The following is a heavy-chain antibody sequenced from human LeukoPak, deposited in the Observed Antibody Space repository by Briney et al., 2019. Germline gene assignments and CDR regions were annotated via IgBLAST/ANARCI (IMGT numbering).Heavy chain of an antibody. V-gene: IGHV1-8*01. CDR3: ARGKPYSSSWYGMDV. J-gene: IGHJ6*02. D-gene: IGHD6-13*01. CDR2: MNPNSGNT. Sequence: GASVKVSCKASGYTFTSYDINWVRQATGQGLEWMGWMNPNSGNTGHAQKFQGRVTMTRNTSISTAYMELSSLRSEDTAVYYCARGKPYSSSWYGMDVWGQGTTVTVSS. CDR1: GYTFTSYD.